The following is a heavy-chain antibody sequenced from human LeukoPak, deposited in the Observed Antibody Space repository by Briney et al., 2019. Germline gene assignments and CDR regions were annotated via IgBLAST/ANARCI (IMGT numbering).Heavy chain of an antibody. J-gene: IGHJ3*02. CDR1: GGSISSSRYY. D-gene: IGHD5-12*01. CDR3: ARRLPSYDQDAFGI. V-gene: IGHV4-39*07. Sequence: SETLSLTCTVSGGSISSSRYYWGWIRQPPGEGLEWIGSIYYSGSTYYNPSLKSRVTMSVDTSKNQFSLKLSSVTAADTAVYYCARRLPSYDQDAFGIWGQGTMVTVSS. CDR2: IYYSGST.